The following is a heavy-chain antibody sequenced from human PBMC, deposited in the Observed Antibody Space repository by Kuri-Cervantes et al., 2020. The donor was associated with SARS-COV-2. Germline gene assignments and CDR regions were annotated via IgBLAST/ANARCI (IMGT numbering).Heavy chain of an antibody. V-gene: IGHV1-8*01. Sequence: ASVKVSSKASGYTFTSYDINWVRQATGQGLEWMGWMNPNSGNTGYAQKFQGRVTMTRNTSISTAYMELSSLRSEDTAVYYCARRFYGSSWYNYYYYGMDVWGQGTTVTVSS. J-gene: IGHJ6*01. D-gene: IGHD6-13*01. CDR2: MNPNSGNT. CDR1: GYTFTSYD. CDR3: ARRFYGSSWYNYYYYGMDV.